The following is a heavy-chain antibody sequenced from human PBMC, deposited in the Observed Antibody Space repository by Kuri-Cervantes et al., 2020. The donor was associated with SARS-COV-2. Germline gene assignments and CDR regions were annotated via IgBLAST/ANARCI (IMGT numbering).Heavy chain of an antibody. CDR3: ARDRGQLGIGVYYYYYMDV. J-gene: IGHJ6*03. CDR1: GGTFSSYA. CDR2: IIPIFGTA. D-gene: IGHD7-27*01. V-gene: IGHV1-69*05. Sequence: SVKVSCKASGGTFSSYAISWVRQAPGQGLEWMGGIIPIFGTANYAQKFQGRVTITTDESTSTAYMELSSLRSEDTAVYYCARDRGQLGIGVYYYYYMDVWGKGNTVNVSS.